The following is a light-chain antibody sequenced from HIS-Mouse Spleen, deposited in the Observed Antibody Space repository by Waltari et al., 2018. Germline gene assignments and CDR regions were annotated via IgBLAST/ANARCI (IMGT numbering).Light chain of an antibody. CDR1: QGISSD. J-gene: IGKJ2*01. Sequence: AIRMTQSPSSFSASTGDRVTSTCRASQGISSDLAWYQQKPGKAPKLLIYAASTLQSGVPSRFSGSGSGTDFTLTISCLQSEDFATYYCQQYYSYPYTFGQGTKLEIK. V-gene: IGKV1-8*01. CDR2: AAS. CDR3: QQYYSYPYT.